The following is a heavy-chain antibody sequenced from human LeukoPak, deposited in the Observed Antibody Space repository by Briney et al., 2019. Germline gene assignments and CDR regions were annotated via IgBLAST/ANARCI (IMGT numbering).Heavy chain of an antibody. V-gene: IGHV1-2*04. J-gene: IGHJ4*02. D-gene: IGHD5-12*01. CDR2: INPNSVGT. Sequence: ASVKVSCKASGYTFTGYYMHWVRQAPGQGLEWMGWINPNSVGTNYAQKFQGWVTMTRDTSISTAYMELSRLRSDDTAVYYCARARRGGYSGYDYAYWGQGTLVTVSS. CDR1: GYTFTGYY. CDR3: ARARRGGYSGYDYAY.